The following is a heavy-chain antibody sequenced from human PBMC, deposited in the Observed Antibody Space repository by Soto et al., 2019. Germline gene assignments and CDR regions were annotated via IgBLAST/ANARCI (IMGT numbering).Heavy chain of an antibody. D-gene: IGHD3-3*01. J-gene: IGHJ6*02. CDR1: GGSISSGGYY. CDR3: ARARSRFLEWLFRRYYGMDV. CDR2: IYYSGST. Sequence: SETLSLTCTVSGGSISSGGYYWSWIRQHPGKGLEWIGYIYYSGSTYYNPSLKSRVTISVDTSKNQFSLKLSSVTAADTAVYYCARARSRFLEWLFRRYYGMDVWGQGTTVTVSS. V-gene: IGHV4-31*03.